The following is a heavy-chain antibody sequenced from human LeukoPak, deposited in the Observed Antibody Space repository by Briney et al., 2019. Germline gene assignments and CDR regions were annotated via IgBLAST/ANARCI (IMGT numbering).Heavy chain of an antibody. Sequence: GGSLRLSCAASGFTFSSYGMHWVRQAPGKGLEWVAVIWYDGSNKYFADSVKGRFTISRDNSKNTLYLQMNSLRAEDTAVYYCAREYDYVWGSYRYTNYYFDHWGQGTLVTVSS. CDR3: AREYDYVWGSYRYTNYYFDH. D-gene: IGHD3-16*02. J-gene: IGHJ4*02. V-gene: IGHV3-33*01. CDR2: IWYDGSNK. CDR1: GFTFSSYG.